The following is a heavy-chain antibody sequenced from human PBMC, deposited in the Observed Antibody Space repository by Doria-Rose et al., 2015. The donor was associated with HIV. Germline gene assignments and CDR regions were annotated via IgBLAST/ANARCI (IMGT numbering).Heavy chain of an antibody. J-gene: IGHJ4*02. CDR2: IFSDDEG. V-gene: IGHV2-26*01. D-gene: IGHD6-13*01. CDR1: GVSLSSPGMG. CDR3: ARIKSSRWYHKYYFDF. Sequence: QVTLKESGPVLVKPTETLTLTCTVSGVSLSSPGMGVSWIRQPPGKALEWLANIFSDDEGSYKTSLESRLTISMGTSKSQVVLTMTDMDPVDTATYYCARIKSSRWYHKYYFDFWGQGTLVIVSA.